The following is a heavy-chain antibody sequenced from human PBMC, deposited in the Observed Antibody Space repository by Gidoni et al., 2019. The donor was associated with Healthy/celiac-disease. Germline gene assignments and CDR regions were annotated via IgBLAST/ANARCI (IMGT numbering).Heavy chain of an antibody. Sequence: QVQLQESGPGLVKPSETLSLTCAVSGYSISSGYYWGWIRQPPGKGLEWIGSIYHSGSTYYNPSLKSRVTISVDTPKNQFSLKLSSVTAADTAVYYCARQILSSGWYSLDYWGQGTLVTVSS. CDR3: ARQILSSGWYSLDY. CDR2: IYHSGST. CDR1: GYSISSGYY. D-gene: IGHD6-19*01. J-gene: IGHJ4*02. V-gene: IGHV4-38-2*01.